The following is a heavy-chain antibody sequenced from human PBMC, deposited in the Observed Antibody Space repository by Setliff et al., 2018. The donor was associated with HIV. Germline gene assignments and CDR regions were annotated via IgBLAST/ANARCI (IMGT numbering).Heavy chain of an antibody. CDR1: GFTISNYW. J-gene: IGHJ4*01. CDR3: AKEPSSCSAPRPSLCGYFDS. V-gene: IGHV3-7*03. CDR2: IKQDGSET. D-gene: IGHD2-21*01. Sequence: LRLSCAASGFTISNYWMNWVRQAPGKGLEWVANIKQDGSETYYVGSVKGRFTISRDNSRNTLFLQMNSLRAEDTAVYYCAKEPSSCSAPRPSLCGYFDSWGQGTQVTVSS.